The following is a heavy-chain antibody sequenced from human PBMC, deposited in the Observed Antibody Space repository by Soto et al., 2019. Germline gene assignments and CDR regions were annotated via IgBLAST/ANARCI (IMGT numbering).Heavy chain of an antibody. CDR3: ARVEAIDYDILTGGAYYYMDV. CDR2: IIPILGIA. CDR1: GGTFSSYT. Sequence: SVKVSCKASGGTFSSYTISWVRQAPGQGLEWMGRIIPILGIANYAQKFQGRVTITADKSTSTAYMELSSLRSEDTAVYYCARVEAIDYDILTGGAYYYMDVWGKGTTVTVSS. D-gene: IGHD3-9*01. J-gene: IGHJ6*03. V-gene: IGHV1-69*02.